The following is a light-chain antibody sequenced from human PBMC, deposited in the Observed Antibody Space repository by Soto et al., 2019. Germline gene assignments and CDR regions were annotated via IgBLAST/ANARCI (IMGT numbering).Light chain of an antibody. V-gene: IGKV3-15*01. CDR2: GAS. Sequence: EIVMTQSPATRSVSPGERSTLSCRASQSVSSNLAWYQQKPGQAPRLLIYGASTRATGIPARFSGGGSGTDFTLTISRLEPEDFAVYYCQQYGSSPGTFGQGTRLEIK. CDR3: QQYGSSPGT. CDR1: QSVSSN. J-gene: IGKJ5*01.